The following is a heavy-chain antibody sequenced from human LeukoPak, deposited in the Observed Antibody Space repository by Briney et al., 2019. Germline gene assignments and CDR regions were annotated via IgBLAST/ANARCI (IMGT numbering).Heavy chain of an antibody. Sequence: PGGSLRLSCAASGFTVSNSYMNWVCQAPGKVLEWVSAIYGGGTTYYADSVKGRFTISRDTSKNTLYLQMNSLRAEDTAVYYCAREPDGEQLANFDYWGQGTLVTVSS. CDR3: AREPDGEQLANFDY. V-gene: IGHV3-66*01. CDR1: GFTVSNSY. J-gene: IGHJ4*02. CDR2: IYGGGTT. D-gene: IGHD6-13*01.